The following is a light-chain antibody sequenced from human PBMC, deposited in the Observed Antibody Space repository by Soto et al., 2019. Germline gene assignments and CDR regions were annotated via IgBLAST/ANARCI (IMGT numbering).Light chain of an antibody. J-gene: IGKJ1*01. V-gene: IGKV3-11*01. Sequence: EIVLTQSPATLSLSPGERATLSCRASQSVSSYLAWYQQKPGQAPRLLIYDASNRATGIPARFSGSGSGADFTLTITSLELEDFAVYYCQQRSDWPPWTFGQGTKVELK. CDR1: QSVSSY. CDR3: QQRSDWPPWT. CDR2: DAS.